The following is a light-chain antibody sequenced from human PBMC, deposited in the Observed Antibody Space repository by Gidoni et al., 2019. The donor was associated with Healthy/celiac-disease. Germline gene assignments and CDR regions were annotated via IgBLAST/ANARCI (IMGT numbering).Light chain of an antibody. CDR3: QVWDSSSDPVV. CDR1: NIGSKS. V-gene: IGLV3-21*02. CDR2: DDS. Sequence: SYLLTQPPPVSVAPGQTARIPCGGKNIGSKSVHGYQQKPGQAPVLVVYDDSDRPSGIPERFSGSNSGNTATLTISRVEAGDEADYYCQVWDSSSDPVVFGGGTKLTVL. J-gene: IGLJ2*01.